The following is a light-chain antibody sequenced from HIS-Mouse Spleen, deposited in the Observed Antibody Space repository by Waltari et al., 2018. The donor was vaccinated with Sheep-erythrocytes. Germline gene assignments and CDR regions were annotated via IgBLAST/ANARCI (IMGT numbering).Light chain of an antibody. CDR2: QDS. CDR3: CSYAGSSTPWV. J-gene: IGLJ3*02. CDR1: KLGAKY. Sequence: SYELTQPPSVSVSPGQTASITCSGDKLGAKYACWYQQKPGQSPVLVIYQDSKRPSGIPERFSGSNSGNTATLTISGTQAMDEADYYCCSYAGSSTPWVFGGGTKLTVL. V-gene: IGLV3-1*01.